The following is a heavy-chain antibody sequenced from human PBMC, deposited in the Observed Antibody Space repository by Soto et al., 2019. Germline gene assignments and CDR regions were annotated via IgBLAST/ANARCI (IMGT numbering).Heavy chain of an antibody. CDR2: IIPIFGTA. V-gene: IGHV1-69*13. CDR3: ARAQRSETTVVTEYYFDY. CDR1: GGTFSSYA. Sequence: GASVKVSCKASGGTFSSYAISWLRQAPGQGLEWMGGIIPIFGTANYAQKFQGRVTITADESTSTAYMELSSLRSEDTAVYYCARAQRSETTVVTEYYFDYWGQGTLVTVSS. D-gene: IGHD4-17*01. J-gene: IGHJ4*02.